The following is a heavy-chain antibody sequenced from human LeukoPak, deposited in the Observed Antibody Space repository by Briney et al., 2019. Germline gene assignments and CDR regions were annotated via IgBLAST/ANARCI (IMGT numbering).Heavy chain of an antibody. CDR1: GFTFNTCA. V-gene: IGHV3-23*01. CDR3: AKDPQPAPMGAYFDF. Sequence: PGGSLRLSCAASGFTFNTCAMNWVRQAPGKGLEWVSTISETGGGTYYAASVKGRFTVFRDNSKNTLSLQMNSLRAEDTAIYYCAKDPQPAPMGAYFDFWGQGILVTVSS. J-gene: IGHJ4*02. CDR2: ISETGGGT. D-gene: IGHD2-2*01.